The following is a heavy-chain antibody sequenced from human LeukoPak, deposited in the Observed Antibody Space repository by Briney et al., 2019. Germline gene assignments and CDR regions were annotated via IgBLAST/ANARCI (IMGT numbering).Heavy chain of an antibody. V-gene: IGHV4-34*01. J-gene: IGHJ5*02. CDR1: GGSFSGYY. Sequence: SETLSLTCAVYGGSFSGYYWSWIRQPPGKGLEWIGEINHSGSTNYNPSLKSRVTISVDTSKNQFSLKLSSVTAADTAVYYCARLRPDRPVWFDPWGQGTLVTVSS. D-gene: IGHD4-17*01. CDR3: ARLRPDRPVWFDP. CDR2: INHSGST.